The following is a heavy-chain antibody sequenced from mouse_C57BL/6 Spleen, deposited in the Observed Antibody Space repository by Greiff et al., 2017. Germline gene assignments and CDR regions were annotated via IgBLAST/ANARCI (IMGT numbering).Heavy chain of an antibody. CDR2: INPYNGGS. CDR1: GYSFTDYN. CDR3: ARVNGYYEDYAMDY. D-gene: IGHD2-3*01. V-gene: IGHV1-22*01. J-gene: IGHJ4*01. Sequence: VQLQQSGPELVTPGASVKMSCKASGYSFTDYNMPWVKQSHGKSLAWIGYINPYNGGSSYNQKFKGKATLTVTKSSSTAYMELRSLTSEDSAVYYCARVNGYYEDYAMDYGGQGTSVTVSS.